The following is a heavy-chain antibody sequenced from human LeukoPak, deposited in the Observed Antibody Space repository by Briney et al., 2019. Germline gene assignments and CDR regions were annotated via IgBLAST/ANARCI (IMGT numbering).Heavy chain of an antibody. CDR2: VRYDGSNK. CDR3: AKFSGSGSYFEDY. V-gene: IGHV3-30*02. D-gene: IGHD1-26*01. CDR1: GFTFSGYG. Sequence: PGGSLRLSCAASGFTFSGYGMHWVRQAPGKGLELVAFVRYDGSNKYYADSVKGRFTISRDNSKNTLYLQMNSLRAEDTAVYYCAKFSGSGSYFEDYWGQGTLVTVSS. J-gene: IGHJ4*02.